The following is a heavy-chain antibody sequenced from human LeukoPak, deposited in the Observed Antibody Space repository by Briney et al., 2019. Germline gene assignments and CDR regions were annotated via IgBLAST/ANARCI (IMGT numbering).Heavy chain of an antibody. CDR1: GGSISSGGYY. J-gene: IGHJ4*02. D-gene: IGHD6-13*01. Sequence: SETLSLTCTVSGGSISSGGYYWSWIRQHPGKGLEWIGYIYYSGSTYYNPSLKSRVTISVDTSKNQFSLKLSSVTAADTAMYYCARFSGGHSSSWHPYYLDYWGQGTLVTVSS. V-gene: IGHV4-31*03. CDR2: IYYSGST. CDR3: ARFSGGHSSSWHPYYLDY.